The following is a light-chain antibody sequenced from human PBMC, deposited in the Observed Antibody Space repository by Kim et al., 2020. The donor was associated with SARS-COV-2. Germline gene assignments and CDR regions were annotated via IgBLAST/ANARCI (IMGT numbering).Light chain of an antibody. J-gene: IGKJ1*01. Sequence: DIQMTQSPSILSASVGDTLTITCRASQNVQNWVAWYQQKPGQVPKLLVEKASHLQSGVPPRFSGSGFGSHFTLTITTLQPDDFASYYCQQYHTGSTFGQGTKVDI. CDR3: QQYHTGST. CDR2: KAS. V-gene: IGKV1-5*03. CDR1: QNVQNW.